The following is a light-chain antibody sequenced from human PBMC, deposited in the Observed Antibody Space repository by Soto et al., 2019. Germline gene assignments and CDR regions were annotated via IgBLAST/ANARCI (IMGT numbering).Light chain of an antibody. CDR1: QSISSY. V-gene: IGKV1-39*01. Sequence: IHLTQSPSSLSASLGDRVTITGVASQSISSYLNWYQQKPVKAPKLLIYAASSLQSGVPSRFSGSGSGTDFTHTICSLQPEDCATYYCQQSYSTLSTSGQGTKVDIK. CDR2: AAS. J-gene: IGKJ1*01. CDR3: QQSYSTLST.